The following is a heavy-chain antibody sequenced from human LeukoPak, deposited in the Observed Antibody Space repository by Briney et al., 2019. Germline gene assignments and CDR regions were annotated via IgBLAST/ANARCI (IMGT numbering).Heavy chain of an antibody. CDR1: GYTLTELS. D-gene: IGHD3-22*01. CDR3: ASSPQDSSGYYWGGGFDY. J-gene: IGHJ4*02. CDR2: IIPIFGTA. Sequence: SVKVSCKVSGYTLTELSMHWVRQAPGQGLEWMGGIIPIFGTANYAQKFQGRVTITADESTSTAYMELSSLRSEDTAVYYCASSPQDSSGYYWGGGFDYWGQGTLVTVSS. V-gene: IGHV1-69*13.